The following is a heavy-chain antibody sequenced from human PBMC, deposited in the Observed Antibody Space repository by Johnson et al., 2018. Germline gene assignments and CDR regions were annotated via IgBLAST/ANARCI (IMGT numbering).Heavy chain of an antibody. V-gene: IGHV3-9*01. CDR2: ISWNGRSI. Sequence: EVQLVETGGGLVQPGRSLRLSCAASGFTFDDYAMHWVRQVPGKGLEWVSGISWNGRSIGYADSVKGRFPISRDNAKDSLYLHMNSLRPEDTAFYYCAKFSGNHYNIDSYFFDYWGQGTLVTVSS. CDR1: GFTFDDYA. CDR3: AKFSGNHYNIDSYFFDY. D-gene: IGHD3-22*01. J-gene: IGHJ4*02.